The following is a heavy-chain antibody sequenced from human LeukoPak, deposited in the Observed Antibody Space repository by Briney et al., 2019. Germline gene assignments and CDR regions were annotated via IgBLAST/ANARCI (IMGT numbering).Heavy chain of an antibody. J-gene: IGHJ4*02. CDR3: ARDRALYDRSGYYYTEDDY. CDR2: IKQDGSEK. Sequence: GGSLRLSCAASGFTFTNYWMSWVRQAPGKGLEWVVNIKQDGSEKYYVDSVKGRFTISRDNAENSLYLQMNSLRAEDTAVYYCARDRALYDRSGYYYTEDDYWGQGTLVTVSS. V-gene: IGHV3-7*01. D-gene: IGHD3-22*01. CDR1: GFTFTNYW.